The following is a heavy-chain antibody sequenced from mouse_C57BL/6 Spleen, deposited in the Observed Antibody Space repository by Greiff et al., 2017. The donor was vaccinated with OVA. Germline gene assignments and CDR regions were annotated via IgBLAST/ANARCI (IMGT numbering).Heavy chain of an antibody. V-gene: IGHV5-12*01. CDR1: GFTFSDYY. D-gene: IGHD1-1*01. CDR2: ISNGGGST. J-gene: IGHJ2*01. Sequence: EVKVEESGGGLVQPGGSLKLSCAASGFTFSDYYMYWVRQTPEKRLEWVAYISNGGGSTYYPDTVKGRFTISRDNAKNTLYLQMSRLKSEDTAMYYCARQGPYGSSLDYWGQGTTLTVSS. CDR3: ARQGPYGSSLDY.